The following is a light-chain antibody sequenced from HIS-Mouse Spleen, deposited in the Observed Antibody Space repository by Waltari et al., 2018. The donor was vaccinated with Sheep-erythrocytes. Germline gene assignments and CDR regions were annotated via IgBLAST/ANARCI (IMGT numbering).Light chain of an antibody. V-gene: IGLV2-11*01. CDR2: DVS. J-gene: IGLJ2*01. CDR1: SSDVGGYNY. Sequence: QSALTQPRSVSGSPGQSVTISCTGTSSDVGGYNYVSWYQQHPGKAPKLMSYDVSKRPSRVPGRFSGSKSGTPASLTISGLQAEDEADYYCCSYAGSSTLVFGGGTKLTVL. CDR3: CSYAGSSTLV.